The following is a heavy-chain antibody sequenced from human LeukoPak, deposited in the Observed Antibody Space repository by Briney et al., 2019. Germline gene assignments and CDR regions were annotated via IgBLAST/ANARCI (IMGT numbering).Heavy chain of an antibody. CDR2: IYTSGGT. CDR3: ARVGEGIRSSSGLFYYFDY. Sequence: SETLSLTCTVSGGSISSYYWSWIRQPPGKGLEWIGYIYTSGGTNYNPSLKSRVTISVDTSKNQFSLKLSSVTAADTAVYYCARVGEGIRSSSGLFYYFDYWGQGTLVTVSS. D-gene: IGHD6-6*01. V-gene: IGHV4-4*09. J-gene: IGHJ4*02. CDR1: GGSISSYY.